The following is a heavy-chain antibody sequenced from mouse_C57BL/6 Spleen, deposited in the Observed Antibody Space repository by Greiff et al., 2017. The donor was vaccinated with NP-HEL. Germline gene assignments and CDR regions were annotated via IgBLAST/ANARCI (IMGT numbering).Heavy chain of an antibody. D-gene: IGHD2-3*01. J-gene: IGHJ4*01. CDR3: AKTYDGYYDAMDY. Sequence: QVHVKQSGPGLVQPSQSLSITCTVSGFSLTSYGVHWVRQSPGKGLEWLGVIWRGGSTDYNAAFMSRLSITKDNSKSQVFFKMNSLQADDTAIYYCAKTYDGYYDAMDYWGQGTSVTVSS. CDR1: GFSLTSYG. V-gene: IGHV2-5*01. CDR2: IWRGGST.